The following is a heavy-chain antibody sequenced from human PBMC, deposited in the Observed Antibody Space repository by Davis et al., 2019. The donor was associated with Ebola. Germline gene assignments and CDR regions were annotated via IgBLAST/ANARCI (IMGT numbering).Heavy chain of an antibody. D-gene: IGHD3-10*01. CDR3: AGDYGSGSYYNNF. Sequence: AASVKVSCKASGGTFSSYAISWVRQAPGQGLEWMGGIIPIFGTANYAQRFQGRVTITADESTSTAYMELSSLRSEDTAVYYCAGDYGSGSYYNNFWGQGTLVTVSS. CDR1: GGTFSSYA. CDR2: IIPIFGTA. V-gene: IGHV1-69*13. J-gene: IGHJ4*02.